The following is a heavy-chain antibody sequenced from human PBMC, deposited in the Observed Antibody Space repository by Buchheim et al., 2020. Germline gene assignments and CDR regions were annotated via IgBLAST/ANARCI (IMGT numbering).Heavy chain of an antibody. CDR3: ARGDCSNASCYLYYFDY. J-gene: IGHJ4*02. CDR1: GFTFSSNS. V-gene: IGHV3-48*01. D-gene: IGHD2-2*01. CDR2: ISSSSSTI. Sequence: EVQLVESGGGLVQPGGSLRLSCAASGFTFSSNSMNWVRQAPGKGLEWVSYISSSSSTIYYADSVKGRFTIYRDNARNSLYLQMNSLRAEDTAVYYCARGDCSNASCYLYYFDYWGQGTL.